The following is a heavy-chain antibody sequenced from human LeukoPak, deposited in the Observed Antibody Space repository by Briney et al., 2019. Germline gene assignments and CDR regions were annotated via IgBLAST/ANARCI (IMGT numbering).Heavy chain of an antibody. D-gene: IGHD3-9*01. V-gene: IGHV4-59*01. J-gene: IGHJ4*02. CDR3: AKGRKDFDTNLGPFDS. CDR2: VHDSAGT. Sequence: PSETLSLTCTVSGGSINKYYWSWIRQSPGKGLEWLGYVHDSAGTIYNPSLKGRVTISVGTSKTQFSLKVTSVTTADTAVYYCAKGRKDFDTNLGPFDSWGQGILDTVSS. CDR1: GGSINKYY.